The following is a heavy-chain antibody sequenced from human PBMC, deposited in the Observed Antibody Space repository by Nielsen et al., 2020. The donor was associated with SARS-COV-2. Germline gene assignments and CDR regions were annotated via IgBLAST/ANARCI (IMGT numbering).Heavy chain of an antibody. CDR2: INDSGKT. D-gene: IGHD3-3*02. Sequence: GSLRLSCAVSAGSVSGSDWWTWVRQPPGKGLEWIGEINDSGKTNYSPSLRSRVTISVYKSKNQFSLRLTSVTAADSAMYYCGRMHFGSAIDSWGPGTLVTVSS. CDR3: GRMHFGSAIDS. J-gene: IGHJ4*02. CDR1: AGSVSGSDW. V-gene: IGHV4-4*02.